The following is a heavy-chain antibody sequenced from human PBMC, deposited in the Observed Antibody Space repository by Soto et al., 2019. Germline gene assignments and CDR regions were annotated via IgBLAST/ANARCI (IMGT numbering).Heavy chain of an antibody. CDR1: GYTFTSYD. J-gene: IGHJ5*02. CDR2: MNPNSGNT. V-gene: IGHV1-8*02. Sequence: ASVKVSCKASGYTFTSYDINWVRQATGQGLEWMGWMNPNSGNTGYAQKFQGRVTMTRNTSISTAYMELSSLRSEDTAVYYCATRGLYIAAAGTFWFDPWGQGTLVTVSS. CDR3: ATRGLYIAAAGTFWFDP. D-gene: IGHD6-13*01.